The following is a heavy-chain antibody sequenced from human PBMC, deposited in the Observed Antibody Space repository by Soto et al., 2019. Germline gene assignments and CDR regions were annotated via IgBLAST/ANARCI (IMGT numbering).Heavy chain of an antibody. CDR1: GFTFSNYG. CDR2: LSYHGSDK. V-gene: IGHV3-30*18. CDR3: AKDHLTTTVTTVGY. Sequence: QVQLVESGGGVVQPGRSLRLSCAASGFTFSNYGMHWVRQAPGKGLEWVAVLSYHGSDKYYADSVKGRFTISRDNSKNTVYLQMDSRTADDTAVYYCAKDHLTTTVTTVGYWGQGTLVTVSS. D-gene: IGHD4-17*01. J-gene: IGHJ4*02.